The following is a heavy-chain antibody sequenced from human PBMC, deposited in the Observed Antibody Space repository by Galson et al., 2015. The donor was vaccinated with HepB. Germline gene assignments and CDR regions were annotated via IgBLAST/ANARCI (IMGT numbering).Heavy chain of an antibody. J-gene: IGHJ4*01. Sequence: ALRLSCAASGVTFGNYGVNWGRQTPGMGLEWLSYISSTGTTIYYADPVKGRFPISRDNARHSLYLQMNSLRDEDPAVYYCARMYYDYWNSYFRVKHFDSWGHGTLVTVSS. D-gene: IGHD3-3*01. V-gene: IGHV3-48*02. CDR1: GVTFGNYG. CDR2: ISSTGTTI. CDR3: ARMYYDYWNSYFRVKHFDS.